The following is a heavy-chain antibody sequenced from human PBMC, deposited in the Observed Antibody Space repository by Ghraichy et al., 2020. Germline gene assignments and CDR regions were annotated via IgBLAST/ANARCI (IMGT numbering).Heavy chain of an antibody. D-gene: IGHD1-26*01. CDR1: GGSFSGYY. J-gene: IGHJ4*02. Sequence: SETLSLTCAVYGGSFSGYYWSWIRQPPGKGLEWIGEINHSGSTNYNPSLKSRVTISVDTSKNQFSLKLSSVTAADTAVYYCARGRPPYRYYFDYWGQGTLVTVSS. CDR3: ARGRPPYRYYFDY. V-gene: IGHV4-34*01. CDR2: INHSGST.